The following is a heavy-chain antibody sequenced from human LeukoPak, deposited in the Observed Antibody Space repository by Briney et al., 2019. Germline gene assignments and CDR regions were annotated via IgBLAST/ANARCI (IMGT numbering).Heavy chain of an antibody. D-gene: IGHD1-1*01. CDR2: INHSGST. J-gene: IGHJ4*02. V-gene: IGHV4-34*01. CDR3: ARTLYQLESPYFDY. Sequence: SSETLSLTCAVYGGSFSGYYWSWIRQPPGKGLEWIGEINHSGSTNYNPSLKSRVTISVDTSKNQFSLKLSSVTAADTAVYYCARTLYQLESPYFDYWGQGTLVTVSS. CDR1: GGSFSGYY.